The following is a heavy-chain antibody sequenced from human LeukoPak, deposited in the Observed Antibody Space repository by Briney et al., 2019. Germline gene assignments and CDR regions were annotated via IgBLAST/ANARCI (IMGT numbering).Heavy chain of an antibody. Sequence: ASVKVSCKASGHTFTGYYMHWVRQAPGKGLEWMGWINPNSGGTNYAQKFQGRVTMTRDPSISTAYMELSRLRSDDTAVYYCARDREVDPDFAFDIWGQGTMVTVSS. D-gene: IGHD3-10*01. J-gene: IGHJ3*02. V-gene: IGHV1-2*02. CDR2: INPNSGGT. CDR3: ARDREVDPDFAFDI. CDR1: GHTFTGYY.